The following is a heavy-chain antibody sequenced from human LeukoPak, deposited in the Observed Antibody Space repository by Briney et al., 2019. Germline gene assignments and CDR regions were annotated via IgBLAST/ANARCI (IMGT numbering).Heavy chain of an antibody. V-gene: IGHV1-69*04. D-gene: IGHD3-22*01. CDR1: GGTFSSYA. CDR3: ARGSATLRWLPIYFDY. Sequence: SVKVSCTVSGGTFSSYAISWVRQAPGQGLEWMARIIPILGIADYAQKFQGRVAFTADKSTSTAYMELSSPRSEDTAVYYCARGSATLRWLPIYFDYWGQGTLVTVSS. CDR2: IIPILGIA. J-gene: IGHJ4*02.